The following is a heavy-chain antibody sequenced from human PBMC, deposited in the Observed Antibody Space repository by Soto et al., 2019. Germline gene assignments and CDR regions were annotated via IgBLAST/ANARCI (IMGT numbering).Heavy chain of an antibody. CDR3: ARGRYGDY. D-gene: IGHD1-1*01. CDR2: ISAHNGNT. J-gene: IGHJ4*02. Sequence: QVHLVQSGAEVKKPGASVKVSCKASGYTFTSYGITWVRQAPGQGLEWMGWISAHNGNTDYAQKLQGRVIVTRDTSTCTAYMEVRSLRSDDTAVYYCARGRYGDYWGQGALVTVSS. CDR1: GYTFTSYG. V-gene: IGHV1-18*01.